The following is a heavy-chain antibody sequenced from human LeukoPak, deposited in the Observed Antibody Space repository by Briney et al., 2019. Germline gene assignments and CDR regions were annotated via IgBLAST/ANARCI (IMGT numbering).Heavy chain of an antibody. Sequence: SETLSLTCAVYGGSFSGYYWSWIRRPPGKGLEWIGEINPSGSTNYNPSLKSRVTISVDTSKNQFSLKLSSVTAADTAVFYCARLQPVRGVDPWGQGTLVTVSS. D-gene: IGHD3-10*01. CDR3: ARLQPVRGVDP. CDR1: GGSFSGYY. V-gene: IGHV4-34*01. CDR2: INPSGST. J-gene: IGHJ5*02.